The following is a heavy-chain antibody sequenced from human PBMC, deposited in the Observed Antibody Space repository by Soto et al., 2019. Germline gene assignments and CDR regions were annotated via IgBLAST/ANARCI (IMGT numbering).Heavy chain of an antibody. J-gene: IGHJ6*02. CDR2: MSPDGTKK. CDR1: GFTFSDYG. D-gene: IGHD3-10*01. V-gene: IGHV3-30*18. CDR3: AKALVRGAYSHYGMDV. Sequence: QVQLVESGGGVVQPGRSLRLSCAVSGFTFSDYGMHWVRQTPDKGLEWVAVMSPDGTKKYYADSVKGRFTISRDTSKNTLYRQMSRLRGEDSAVYHCAKALVRGAYSHYGMDVWGQGTTVTVSS.